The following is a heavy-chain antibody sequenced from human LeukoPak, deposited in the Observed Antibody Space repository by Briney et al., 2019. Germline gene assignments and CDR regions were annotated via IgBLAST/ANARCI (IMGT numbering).Heavy chain of an antibody. D-gene: IGHD2-8*01. Sequence: GGSLRLSCAASGFSFSNYSMSWVRQAPARGPEWVSSIRGDGATFYADSVKGRFTLSRDDSRKTVYLQLNNLRVEDTAIYYCARAWSLWGQGTLVTVSS. J-gene: IGHJ4*02. V-gene: IGHV3-23*01. CDR3: ARAWSL. CDR1: GFSFSNYS. CDR2: IRGDGAT.